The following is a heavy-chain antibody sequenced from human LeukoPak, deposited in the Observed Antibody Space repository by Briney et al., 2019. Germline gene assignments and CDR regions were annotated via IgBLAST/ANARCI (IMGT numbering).Heavy chain of an antibody. Sequence: GGSLRLSCAASGFTFSSYSMNWVRQAPVKGLEWVSSISSSSSYIYYADSVKGRFTISRDNAKNSLYLQMNSLRAEDTAVYYCARRIAAAGGFDPWGQGTLVTVSS. J-gene: IGHJ5*02. D-gene: IGHD6-13*01. CDR2: ISSSSSYI. V-gene: IGHV3-21*01. CDR1: GFTFSSYS. CDR3: ARRIAAAGGFDP.